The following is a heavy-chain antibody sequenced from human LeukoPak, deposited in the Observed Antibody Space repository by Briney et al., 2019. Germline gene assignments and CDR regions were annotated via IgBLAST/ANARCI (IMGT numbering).Heavy chain of an antibody. V-gene: IGHV4-59*08. CDR2: IYYSGST. J-gene: IGHJ4*02. D-gene: IGHD1-26*01. CDR3: ARQGYSGSYSGNYFDY. CDR1: GGSISSYY. Sequence: SETLSLTCTVSGGSISSYYWSWIRQPPGKGLEWIGYIYYSGSTNYNPSLKSRVTISVDTSKNQFSLKLSSVTAADTAVYYCARQGYSGSYSGNYFDYWGQGTLVTVSS.